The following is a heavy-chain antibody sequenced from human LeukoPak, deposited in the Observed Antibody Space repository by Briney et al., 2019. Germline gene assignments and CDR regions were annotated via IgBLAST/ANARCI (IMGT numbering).Heavy chain of an antibody. V-gene: IGHV4-34*01. Sequence: PSETLSLTCAVYGGSFSGYYWSWIRQPPGKGLEWIGEINHSGSTNYNPSLEGRVTISVDTSKNQFSLKLSSVTAADTAVYYCARRRYYYYGMDVWGQGTTVTVSS. CDR3: ARRRYYYYGMDV. CDR1: GGSFSGYY. CDR2: INHSGST. J-gene: IGHJ6*02.